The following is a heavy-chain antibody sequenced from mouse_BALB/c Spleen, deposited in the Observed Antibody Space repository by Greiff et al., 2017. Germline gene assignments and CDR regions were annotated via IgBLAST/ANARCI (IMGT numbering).Heavy chain of an antibody. CDR2: IYPGNSDT. V-gene: IGHV1-5*01. Sequence: EVQLQQSGTVLARPGASVKMSCKASGYTFTSYWMHWVKQRPGQGLEWIGAIYPGNSDTSYNQKFKGKAKLTAVTSTSTAYMELSSLTNEDSAVYYCTKVYGGWDDAMDYWGQGTSVTVSS. J-gene: IGHJ4*01. CDR3: TKVYGGWDDAMDY. CDR1: GYTFTSYW. D-gene: IGHD4-1*01.